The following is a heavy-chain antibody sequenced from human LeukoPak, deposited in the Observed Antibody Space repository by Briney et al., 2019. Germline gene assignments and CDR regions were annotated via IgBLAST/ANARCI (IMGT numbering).Heavy chain of an antibody. CDR1: GDSISTGGYF. V-gene: IGHV4-61*02. Sequence: PSQTLSLTCTVSGDSISTGGYFWSWIRQPAGKGLEWIGRIYAGGKTNYNPSLRSRVTISVDTSRNQFSLKLNSVTAADTAVYYCARMDDYGSGTYHSWFDPWGQGTLVTVSS. CDR2: IYAGGKT. J-gene: IGHJ5*02. CDR3: ARMDDYGSGTYHSWFDP. D-gene: IGHD3-10*01.